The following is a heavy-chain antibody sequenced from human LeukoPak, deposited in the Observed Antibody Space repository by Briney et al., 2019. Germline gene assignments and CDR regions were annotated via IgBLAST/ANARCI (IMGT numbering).Heavy chain of an antibody. CDR3: ARDYSSTS. Sequence: GGSLRLSCAASGFTFSSYEMNWVRQAPGKGLEWVSYISSGGSTIYYADSVKGRFTISRDNAKNSLYLQMNSLRAEDTAVYYCARDYSSTSWGQGTLVTVSS. V-gene: IGHV3-48*03. CDR2: ISSGGSTI. J-gene: IGHJ4*02. CDR1: GFTFSSYE. D-gene: IGHD2-2*01.